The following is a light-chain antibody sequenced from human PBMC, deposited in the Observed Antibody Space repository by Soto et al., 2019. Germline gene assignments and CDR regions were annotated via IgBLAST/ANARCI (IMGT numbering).Light chain of an antibody. J-gene: IGKJ1*01. CDR1: QSVSSSY. V-gene: IGKV3-20*01. CDR3: QQYGSSSWT. Sequence: EIVLTQSPGTLSLSPGERATLSCRASQSVSSSYLAWYQQKPGQDPRLIIYGTSSRATAIPDRFSGSGSGTDFTLTISRLEPEDFAVYYCQQYGSSSWTFGQGTQVEIK. CDR2: GTS.